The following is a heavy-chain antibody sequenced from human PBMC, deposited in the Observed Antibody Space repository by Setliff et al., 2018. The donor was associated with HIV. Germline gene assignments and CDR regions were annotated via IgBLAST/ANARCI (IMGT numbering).Heavy chain of an antibody. V-gene: IGHV4-39*02. D-gene: IGHD1-1*01. CDR3: TREGMGDPALATTRLDY. Sequence: SETLSLTCSVSGDSFSTSSYFWGWVRQSPGGGLEWIGNIFYTGFTHYNPSHKSRVTISIDTSKNHFSLSLASVSDSDTAVYYCTREGMGDPALATTRLDYWGQGKLVTVSS. CDR1: GDSFSTSSYF. J-gene: IGHJ4*02. CDR2: IFYTGFT.